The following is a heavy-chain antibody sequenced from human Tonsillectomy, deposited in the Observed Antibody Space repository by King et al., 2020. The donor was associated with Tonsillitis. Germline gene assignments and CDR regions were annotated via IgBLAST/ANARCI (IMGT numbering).Heavy chain of an antibody. CDR3: ARGLITRFRGTIDWLDS. J-gene: IGHJ5*01. CDR1: GGSVSSDSYY. Sequence: VQLQESGPGLVKPSETLSLTCTVSGGSVSSDSYYWTWIRPSPGKGLEWIGYIYHMGGTNYNPSLRSRVAISVDTSKNQFSLNLRSVTTADTAVYYCARGLITRFRGTIDWLDSWGQGTRVTVSA. CDR2: IYHMGGT. V-gene: IGHV4-61*01. D-gene: IGHD3-22*01.